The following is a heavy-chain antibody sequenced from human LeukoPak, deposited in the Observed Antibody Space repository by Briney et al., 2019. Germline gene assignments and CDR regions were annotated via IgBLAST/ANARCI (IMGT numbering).Heavy chain of an antibody. Sequence: GGSLRLSCAASGFTFRSYMMSWVRQAPGKGLEWISYISSTGSSIYYADSVKGRFTISRDNAENSLYLQMNGLRVEDTAVYYCARGCCTVSGLYFEFWGQGSLVTVSS. CDR1: GFTFRSYM. D-gene: IGHD3-9*01. V-gene: IGHV3-48*01. CDR3: ARGCCTVSGLYFEF. J-gene: IGHJ4*02. CDR2: ISSTGSSI.